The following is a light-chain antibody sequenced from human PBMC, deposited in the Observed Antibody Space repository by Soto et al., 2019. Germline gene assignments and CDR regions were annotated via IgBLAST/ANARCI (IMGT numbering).Light chain of an antibody. CDR3: QQYIRWPLT. CDR1: QSFSSN. CDR2: GAS. J-gene: IGKJ5*01. Sequence: EIVMTQSPATLSVSPGERATLSCRASQSFSSNLAWYQQKPGQAPRPLIYGASTRATGGPARFSGSGSGTDLTLTISRLEPEDFAVYYCQQYIRWPLTFGHGTRLE. V-gene: IGKV3-15*01.